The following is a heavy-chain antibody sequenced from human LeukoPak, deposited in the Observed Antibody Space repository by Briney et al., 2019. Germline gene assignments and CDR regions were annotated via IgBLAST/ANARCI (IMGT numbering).Heavy chain of an antibody. J-gene: IGHJ4*02. CDR1: GYTFTDHW. CDR2: IDPSDSYT. Sequence: GESLKISCTGSGYTFTDHWISWVRRMPGKGLEWMGRIDPSDSYTQYIPSLQGHVTISTDKSISTAYLQWSSLKASDTAIYYCARNTGGTLTLWGQGTLVTVCS. V-gene: IGHV5-10-1*01. CDR3: ARNTGGTLTL. D-gene: IGHD1-14*01.